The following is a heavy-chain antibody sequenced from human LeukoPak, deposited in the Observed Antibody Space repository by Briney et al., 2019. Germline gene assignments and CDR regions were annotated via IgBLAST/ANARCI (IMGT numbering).Heavy chain of an antibody. D-gene: IGHD6-13*01. CDR2: ISYRSSHM. J-gene: IGHJ4*02. Sequence: PGGSLRLSCTASGLTFRDCDMNWFRQAPGKGLEWVSSISYRSSHMYYADSVKGRFTISRDNAENSLYLQMNSLRAEDTAVYYCGRAFPPLRTAAAGDYWGQGTLVTVSS. V-gene: IGHV3-21*01. CDR3: GRAFPPLRTAAAGDY. CDR1: GLTFRDCD.